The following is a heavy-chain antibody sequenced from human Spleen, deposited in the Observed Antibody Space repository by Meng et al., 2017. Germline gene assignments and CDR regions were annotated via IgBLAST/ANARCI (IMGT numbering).Heavy chain of an antibody. Sequence: GESLKISCAASGFTVSHNYMSWVRQAPGKGLVWVSRFNNDGSSTTYADSVKGRFTISRDNAKNTLYLQMNSLRAEDTAVYYCARSGGIAVAGTRYYGMDVWGQGTTVTVSS. D-gene: IGHD6-19*01. V-gene: IGHV3-74*01. J-gene: IGHJ6*02. CDR2: FNNDGSST. CDR3: ARSGGIAVAGTRYYGMDV. CDR1: GFTVSHNY.